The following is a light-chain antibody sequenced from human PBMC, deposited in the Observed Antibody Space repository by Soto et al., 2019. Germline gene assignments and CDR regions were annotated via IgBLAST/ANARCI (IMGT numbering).Light chain of an antibody. V-gene: IGKV1-6*01. J-gene: IGKJ1*01. CDR3: LQDYNYPRT. CDR1: QGIRND. Sequence: AIQMTQSPSSLSASVGDRVTITCRASQGIRNDLGWYQQKSGKAPKLLIYAASSLQSGVPSRFRGSGSGTDFTLTISGLQPEDLATYYCLQDYNYPRTFGQGTKVDIK. CDR2: AAS.